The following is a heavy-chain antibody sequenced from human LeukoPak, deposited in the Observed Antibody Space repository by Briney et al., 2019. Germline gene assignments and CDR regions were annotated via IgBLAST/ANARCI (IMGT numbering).Heavy chain of an antibody. J-gene: IGHJ5*02. V-gene: IGHV4-34*01. Sequence: SETLSLICAVYGGSFSGYYWSWIRQPPGKGLEWIGEINHSGSTNYNPSLKSRVTISVDTSKNQFSLKPSSVTAADTAVYYCARGRLGYYGSGSYHKGFDPWGQGTLVTVSS. CDR1: GGSFSGYY. D-gene: IGHD3-10*01. CDR2: INHSGST. CDR3: ARGRLGYYGSGSYHKGFDP.